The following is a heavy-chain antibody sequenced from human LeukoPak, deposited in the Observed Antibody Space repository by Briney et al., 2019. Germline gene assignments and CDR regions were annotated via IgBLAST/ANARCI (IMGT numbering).Heavy chain of an antibody. CDR1: GFAFSNHA. CDR3: AREHIAARTIDY. CDR2: ISISGGTT. J-gene: IGHJ4*02. Sequence: GSLRLSCPASGFAFSNHAMSWVRQAPGKGLEWVSSISISGGTTYYADSVKGRFAISRENSKSTLYLQMNSLRAEDTAVYYCAREHIAARTIDYWGQGTLVTVSS. D-gene: IGHD6-6*01. V-gene: IGHV3-23*01.